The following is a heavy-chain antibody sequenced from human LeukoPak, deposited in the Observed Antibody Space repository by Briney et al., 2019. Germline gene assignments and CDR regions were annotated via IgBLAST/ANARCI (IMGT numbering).Heavy chain of an antibody. V-gene: IGHV3-48*03. CDR3: ARENLNGLDV. CDR2: IISSGSPI. Sequence: GGSLRLSCAPSGVTFSTYEMDSVRQAPGKGLEWVSYIISSGSPIYYADSVKGRFTISRDNAKNSLFLQMNSLRAEDTAVYYCARENLNGLDVWGQGTTVTVSS. CDR1: GVTFSTYE. J-gene: IGHJ6*02.